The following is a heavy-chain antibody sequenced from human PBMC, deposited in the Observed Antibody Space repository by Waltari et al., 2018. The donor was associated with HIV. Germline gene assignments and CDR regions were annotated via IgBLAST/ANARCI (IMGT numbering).Heavy chain of an antibody. J-gene: IGHJ5*02. V-gene: IGHV1-2*02. CDR2: INPNSGGT. CDR1: GYTFSDSY. D-gene: IGHD3-22*01. Sequence: QVQLVQSGAEVKKPGASVKVSCKASGYTFSDSYMHWVRQAPGQGLEGMGWINPNSGGTRYSEKFQGRVTMTRDTSISTAYMWLSRLRFDDTAVYYCARVFRGTVNYFDSRLGHWGQGTLVTVSS. CDR3: ARVFRGTVNYFDSRLGH.